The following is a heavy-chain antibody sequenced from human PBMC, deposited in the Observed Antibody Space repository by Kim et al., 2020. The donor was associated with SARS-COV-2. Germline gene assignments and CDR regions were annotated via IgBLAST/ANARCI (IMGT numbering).Heavy chain of an antibody. CDR1: GYTFTSYF. J-gene: IGHJ6*02. CDR2: INPSGGST. Sequence: ASVKVSCKASGYTFTSYFMHWVRQAPGQGLEWMGIINPSGGSTSYAQKFQGRVTMTRDTSTSTVYMELSSLRSEDTAVYYCAREGSSGGVDYGMDVWGQGTTVTVSS. D-gene: IGHD3-10*01. V-gene: IGHV1-46*01. CDR3: AREGSSGGVDYGMDV.